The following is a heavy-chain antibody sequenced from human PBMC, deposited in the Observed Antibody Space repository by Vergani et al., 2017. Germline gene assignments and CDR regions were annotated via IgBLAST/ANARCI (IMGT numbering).Heavy chain of an antibody. D-gene: IGHD2-8*02. CDR1: GFTFSSYS. Sequence: EVQLVESGGGLVKPGGSLRLSCAASGFTFSSYSMNWVRQAPGKGLEWVSSISSSSSYIYYADSVKGRFTISRDNAKNSLYLQMNSLRAEDTAVYYCARVRVVYATEDYWGQGTLVTVSS. CDR2: ISSSSSYI. CDR3: ARVRVVYATEDY. J-gene: IGHJ4*02. V-gene: IGHV3-21*01.